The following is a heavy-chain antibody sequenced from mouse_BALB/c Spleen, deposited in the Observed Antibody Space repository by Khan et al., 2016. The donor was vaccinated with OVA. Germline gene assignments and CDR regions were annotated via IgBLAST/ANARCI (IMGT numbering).Heavy chain of an antibody. J-gene: IGHJ3*01. CDR2: IYPGSGNT. CDR3: ARSGDDYGWFVY. V-gene: IGHV1-63*01. CDR1: GYGFTDYW. D-gene: IGHD1-1*01. Sequence: QVQLQQSGAELVRPGTSVKISCKASGYGFTDYWLGWIKQRPGHGLEWIGDIYPGSGNTYYNENFKGKATLTADKSSSTAYMQRSSLTSEDSAVYFCARSGDDYGWFVYWGQGTLVTVSA.